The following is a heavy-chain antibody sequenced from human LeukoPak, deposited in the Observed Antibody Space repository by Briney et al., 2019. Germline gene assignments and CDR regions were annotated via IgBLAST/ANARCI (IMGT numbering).Heavy chain of an antibody. CDR2: ISSSSSYI. CDR1: GFTFSSYS. CDR3: AKAPLYSSGWYAILDY. Sequence: PGGSLRLSCAASGFTFSSYSMNWVRQAPGKGLEWVSSISSSSSYIYYADSVKGRFTISRDNAKNSLYLQMNSLRAEDTAVYYCAKAPLYSSGWYAILDYWGQGTLVTVSS. D-gene: IGHD6-19*01. V-gene: IGHV3-21*01. J-gene: IGHJ4*02.